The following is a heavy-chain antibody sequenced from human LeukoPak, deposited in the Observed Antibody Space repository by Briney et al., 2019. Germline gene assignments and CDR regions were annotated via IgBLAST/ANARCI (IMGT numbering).Heavy chain of an antibody. CDR3: ARGLYDFWSGYYFDY. Sequence: GGSLRLSCAASGFTFSSYWMSWVRQAPGKGLEWVANIKQDGSEKYYVDSVKGRFTISRDNAKNSLYLQMNSLRAEDTAVYYCARGLYDFWSGYYFDYWGQGTLVTVSS. V-gene: IGHV3-7*03. D-gene: IGHD3-3*01. CDR2: IKQDGSEK. CDR1: GFTFSSYW. J-gene: IGHJ4*02.